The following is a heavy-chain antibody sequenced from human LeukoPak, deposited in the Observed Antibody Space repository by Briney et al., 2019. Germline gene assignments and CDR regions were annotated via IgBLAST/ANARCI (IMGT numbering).Heavy chain of an antibody. V-gene: IGHV3-7*01. D-gene: IGHD1-7*01. CDR1: GFTFSSYW. CDR2: IKQDGSEK. J-gene: IGHJ5*02. CDR3: ARGVKSAIGKWNYVWFDP. Sequence: PGGSLRLSCAASGFTFSSYWMSWVRQAPGKGLEWVANIKQDGSEKYYVDSVKGRFTISRDKAKNSLYLQMNGLRAEDTAVYYCARGVKSAIGKWNYVWFDPWGPGTLVTVSS.